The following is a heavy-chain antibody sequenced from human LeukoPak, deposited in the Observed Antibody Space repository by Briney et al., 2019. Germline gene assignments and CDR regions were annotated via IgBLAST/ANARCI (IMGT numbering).Heavy chain of an antibody. V-gene: IGHV4-38-2*02. CDR3: ARDRTLLWFGLGDAFDI. CDR2: IYHSGST. D-gene: IGHD3-10*01. CDR1: GYSISSGYY. Sequence: KPSETLSLTCTVSGYSISSGYYWGWIRQPPGKGLEWIGSIYHSGSTYYNPSLKSRVTISVDTSKNQFSLKPSSVTAADTAVYYCARDRTLLWFGLGDAFDIWGQGTMVTVSS. J-gene: IGHJ3*02.